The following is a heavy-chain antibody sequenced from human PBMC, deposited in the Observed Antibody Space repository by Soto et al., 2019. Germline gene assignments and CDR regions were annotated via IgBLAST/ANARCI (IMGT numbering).Heavy chain of an antibody. J-gene: IGHJ4*02. CDR3: ASRGGSGYLWVKESDY. D-gene: IGHD3-22*01. Sequence: GGSLRLSCAASGFTVSSNYMSWVRQAPGKGLEWVSVIYSGGSTYYADSVKGRFTISRDNSKNTLYLQMNSLRAEDTAVYYCASRGGSGYLWVKESDYWGQGTLVTVSS. CDR2: IYSGGST. V-gene: IGHV3-53*01. CDR1: GFTVSSNY.